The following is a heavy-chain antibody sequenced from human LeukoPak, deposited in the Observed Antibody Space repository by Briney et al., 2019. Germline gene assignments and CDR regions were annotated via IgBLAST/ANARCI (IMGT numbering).Heavy chain of an antibody. CDR1: GINVSSNY. CDR3: VTSTGQQFIPYDY. D-gene: IGHD6-13*01. J-gene: IGHJ4*02. CDR2: IYGGDAA. Sequence: GGSLRLSCAASGINVSSNYMTWIRQAPGKGLEWVSLIYGGDAAYYAESVRGRFMISIDNLKKTLFLQMNSLRVEDTAVYYCVTSTGQQFIPYDYWGQGTHVTVSS. V-gene: IGHV3-66*02.